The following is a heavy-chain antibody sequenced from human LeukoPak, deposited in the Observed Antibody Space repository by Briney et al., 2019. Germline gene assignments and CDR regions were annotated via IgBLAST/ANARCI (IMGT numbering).Heavy chain of an antibody. J-gene: IGHJ4*02. CDR2: IYTSGST. CDR3: ARSPLEYDFWSGRHYYFDY. D-gene: IGHD3-3*01. V-gene: IGHV4-61*02. Sequence: SQTLSLTCTASGGSICSGSYYWSWIRQPAGKGLEWIGRIYTSGSTNYNPSLKSRVSISVDTSKNQFSLKLSSVTAADTAVYYCARSPLEYDFWSGRHYYFDYWGQGTLVTVSS. CDR1: GGSICSGSYY.